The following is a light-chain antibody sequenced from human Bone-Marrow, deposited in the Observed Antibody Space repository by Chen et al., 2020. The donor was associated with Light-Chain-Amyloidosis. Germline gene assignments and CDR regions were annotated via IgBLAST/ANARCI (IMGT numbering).Light chain of an antibody. Sequence: NFMLTQPHSASESPGQMVIISSTRSSGSIATSYVQWYQQRPGSSPTTVIYEDDQRPSGVPDRFSGSIDRSSSSASLTISGLKTEDEADYYCQSYQGSSQGVFGGGTKLTVL. CDR3: QSYQGSSQGV. V-gene: IGLV6-57*01. J-gene: IGLJ3*02. CDR1: SGSIATSY. CDR2: EDD.